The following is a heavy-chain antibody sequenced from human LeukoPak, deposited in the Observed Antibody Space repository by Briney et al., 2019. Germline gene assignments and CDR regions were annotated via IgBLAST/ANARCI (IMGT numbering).Heavy chain of an antibody. D-gene: IGHD3-22*01. CDR2: IKQDRSEK. CDR3: ARDLYRIVVVPHYFDY. J-gene: IGHJ4*02. Sequence: GGSLRLSCAASGFTFSNYWMSWVRQAPGKGLEWVANIKQDRSEKYYVDSVKGRFTISRDNSKNRVYLQMNSLRPEDTAVYYCARDLYRIVVVPHYFDYWGQGTLVTVSS. V-gene: IGHV3-7*01. CDR1: GFTFSNYW.